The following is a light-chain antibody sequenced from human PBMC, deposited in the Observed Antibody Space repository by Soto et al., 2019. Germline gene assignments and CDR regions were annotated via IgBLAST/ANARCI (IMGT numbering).Light chain of an antibody. CDR3: SAWDDTLNGFV. J-gene: IGLJ1*01. CDR2: YDD. V-gene: IGLV1-36*01. CDR1: SFNIGDNA. Sequence: QSVLTQPPSVAEAPRQRVTISCSGSSFNIGDNAVNWYQQFPGKAPKPLIYYDDLLPSGVSDRFSGSKSGTSASLVISGLQSDDEADYYCSAWDDTLNGFVFGTGTKLTVL.